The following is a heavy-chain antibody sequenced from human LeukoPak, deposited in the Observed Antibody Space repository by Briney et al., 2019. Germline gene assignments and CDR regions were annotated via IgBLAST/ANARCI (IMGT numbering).Heavy chain of an antibody. CDR1: GGTFSSYA. J-gene: IGHJ4*02. CDR3: ARVDVIAVAGSTDFDY. V-gene: IGHV1-18*01. Sequence: ASVKVSCKASGGTFSSYAISWVRQAPEQGLEWMGWISAYNGNTNYAQKLQGRVTMTTDTSTSTAYMELRSLRSDDTAVYYCARVDVIAVAGSTDFDYWGQGTLVTVSS. CDR2: ISAYNGNT. D-gene: IGHD6-19*01.